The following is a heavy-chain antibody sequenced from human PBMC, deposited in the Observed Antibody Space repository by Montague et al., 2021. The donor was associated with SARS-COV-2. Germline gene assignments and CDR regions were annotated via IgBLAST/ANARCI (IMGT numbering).Heavy chain of an antibody. Sequence: SETLSLTCTVSGGSLNNYFWSWIRQPPGKGLEWVGYISDSGSTKYNPSLQSRVTISVDTARNQFSLKLLSVTAADTAFYYCARVDSSGPGEYWGQRILVSVSS. CDR3: ARVDSSGPGEY. CDR1: GGSLNNYF. V-gene: IGHV4-59*08. J-gene: IGHJ4*02. CDR2: ISDSGST. D-gene: IGHD3-22*01.